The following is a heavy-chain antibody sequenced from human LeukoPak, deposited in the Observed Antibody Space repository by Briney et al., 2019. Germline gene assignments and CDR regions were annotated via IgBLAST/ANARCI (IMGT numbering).Heavy chain of an antibody. V-gene: IGHV3-7*01. CDR3: ARGWEAGGLDY. CDR2: IKQDGSEK. D-gene: IGHD1-26*01. CDR1: GFTFSSYW. J-gene: IGHJ4*02. Sequence: GGSLRLSCAASGFTFSSYWMSWVRQAPGKGLEWVANIKQDGSEKYYVDSVKGRFTISRDNSKNTLYLQMNSLRAEDTAVYYCARGWEAGGLDYWGQGTLVTVSS.